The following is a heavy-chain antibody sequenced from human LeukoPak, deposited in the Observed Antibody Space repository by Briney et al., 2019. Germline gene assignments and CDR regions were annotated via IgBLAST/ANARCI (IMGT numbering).Heavy chain of an antibody. D-gene: IGHD3-10*01. CDR1: GGTFRSYA. Sequence: SVKVSCKASGGTFRSYAISWVRQAPGQALEWMGGVIPIFGPAKYAQKFQGRVTITTDESTSTAYMEVSSLRSEDTAVYYCARDRSGLLDDGYYFDYSGQGTLVTVSS. CDR2: VIPIFGPA. J-gene: IGHJ4*02. CDR3: ARDRSGLLDDGYYFDY. V-gene: IGHV1-69*05.